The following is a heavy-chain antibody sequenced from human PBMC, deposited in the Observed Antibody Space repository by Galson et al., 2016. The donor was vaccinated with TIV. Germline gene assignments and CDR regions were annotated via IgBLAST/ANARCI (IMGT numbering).Heavy chain of an antibody. D-gene: IGHD3-10*01. CDR2: ILPIYGTT. V-gene: IGHV1-69*06. Sequence: SVKVSCKASGGTFSNYAITWVRQAPGQGLEWMGRILPIYGTTVYAQTFQDRLTLTAERSTGTANMELSSLRSEDTAMYYCARGSPYGSSSPGLFDIWGQGTTVTVSS. CDR3: ARGSPYGSSSPGLFDI. J-gene: IGHJ3*02. CDR1: GGTFSNYA.